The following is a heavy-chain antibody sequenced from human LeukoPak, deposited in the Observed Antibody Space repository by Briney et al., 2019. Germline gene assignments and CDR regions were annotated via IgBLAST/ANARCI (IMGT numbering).Heavy chain of an antibody. CDR2: IWYDGSNK. V-gene: IGHV3-30*19. D-gene: IGHD2-15*01. Sequence: GGSLRLSCAASGFTFSSYGMHWVRQAPGKGLEWVAVIWYDGSNKYYADSVKGRFTISRDNSKNTLYLQMNSLRAEDTAVYYCVSPVGGFGAFDIWGQGTMVTVSS. J-gene: IGHJ3*02. CDR1: GFTFSSYG. CDR3: VSPVGGFGAFDI.